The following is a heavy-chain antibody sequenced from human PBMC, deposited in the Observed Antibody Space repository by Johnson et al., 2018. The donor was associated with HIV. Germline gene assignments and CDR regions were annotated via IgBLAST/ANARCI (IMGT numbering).Heavy chain of an antibody. CDR2: IYRDGST. CDR3: ARVAPAHDAFDI. Sequence: LVQPGGSLRLSCAVSGFTVSSNYMSWVRQAPGKGLEWVSFIYRDGSTFYADSVKGRFTISRDSSKNTLYLQMNSLRAEDTAVYYCARVAPAHDAFDIWGQGTMVIVSS. D-gene: IGHD2-2*01. V-gene: IGHV3-53*01. J-gene: IGHJ3*02. CDR1: GFTVSSNY.